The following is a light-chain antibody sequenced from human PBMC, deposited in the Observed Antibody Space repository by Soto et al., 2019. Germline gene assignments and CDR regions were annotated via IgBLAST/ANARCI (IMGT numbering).Light chain of an antibody. J-gene: IGKJ1*01. CDR2: KAS. CDR1: QTISSW. Sequence: QMIPTPSTLTLSIGYIFTFTFRASQTISSWLAWYQQKPGKAPKLLIYKASSLESGVPSRFSGSGSGTEFTLTISSLQPDDFATYYCQHYNSYPEAFGQGTKVDIK. CDR3: QHYNSYPEA. V-gene: IGKV1-5*03.